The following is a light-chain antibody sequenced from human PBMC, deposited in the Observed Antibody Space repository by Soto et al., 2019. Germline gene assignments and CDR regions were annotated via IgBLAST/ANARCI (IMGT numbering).Light chain of an antibody. Sequence: DIQMTQSPSTLSASVGDRVTITCRASQSISSLLAWYQQKPGKAPKLLIYKASSLESGDPSRFSGSGSGTEFTLTISSLQPDDFATYYCQQYNSYWTFGQGTKVEIK. V-gene: IGKV1-5*03. CDR2: KAS. CDR1: QSISSL. J-gene: IGKJ1*01. CDR3: QQYNSYWT.